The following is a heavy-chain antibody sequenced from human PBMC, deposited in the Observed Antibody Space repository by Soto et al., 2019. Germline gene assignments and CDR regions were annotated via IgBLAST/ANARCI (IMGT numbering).Heavy chain of an antibody. CDR3: ASGHDAYKVRY. CDR2: IYYSGTT. D-gene: IGHD1-1*01. V-gene: IGHV4-31*02. J-gene: IGHJ4*02. Sequence: WTWLRQHPGKGLEWIGYIYYSGTTYYNPSLKSRPTISMDTSENQFSLELTSVNAADTAIYFCASGHDAYKVRYWGQGTLVTVSS.